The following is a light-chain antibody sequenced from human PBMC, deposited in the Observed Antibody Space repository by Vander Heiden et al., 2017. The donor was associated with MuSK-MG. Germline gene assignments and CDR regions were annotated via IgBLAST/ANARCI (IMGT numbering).Light chain of an antibody. CDR2: RNN. CDR3: AAWDDSLSGQGV. V-gene: IGLV1-47*01. CDR1: SSNIGSNY. J-gene: IGLJ3*02. Sequence: QSVLTPPPSSSGTPGPRVTISCSGSSSNIGSNYVYWYQQPPGAAPKLLSYRNNQRPAGVPDRFSGSKSGTSASLAISGLRSEDEADYDGAAWDDSLSGQGVFGGGTKLTVL.